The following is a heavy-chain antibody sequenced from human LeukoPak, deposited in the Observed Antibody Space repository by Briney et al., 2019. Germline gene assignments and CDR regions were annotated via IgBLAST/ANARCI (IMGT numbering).Heavy chain of an antibody. Sequence: SETLSLTCTVSGGSISSSSYYWGWIRQPPGKGLEWIGSIYYSGSTYYNPSLKSRVTISVDTSKNQFSLKLSSVTAADTAVYYCARHYQRTGLFDYWGQGTLVTVSS. V-gene: IGHV4-39*01. CDR3: ARHYQRTGLFDY. J-gene: IGHJ4*02. D-gene: IGHD2-2*01. CDR1: GGSISSSSYY. CDR2: IYYSGST.